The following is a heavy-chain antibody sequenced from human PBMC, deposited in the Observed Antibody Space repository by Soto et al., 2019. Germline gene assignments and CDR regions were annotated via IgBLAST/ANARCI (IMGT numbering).Heavy chain of an antibody. CDR1: GFTFSSSA. V-gene: IGHV3-23*01. CDR3: AKASSISWGVFDY. D-gene: IGHD6-13*01. Sequence: EVQLLESGGGLVQPGGSLRLSCAASGFTFSSSAMTWVRQAPGKGLEWVSFISGNSGTTYFADSVKGRFTISRDNSKSTLYLQMNSLRAEDTALCYCAKASSISWGVFDYWGQGTLITVSS. CDR2: ISGNSGTT. J-gene: IGHJ4*02.